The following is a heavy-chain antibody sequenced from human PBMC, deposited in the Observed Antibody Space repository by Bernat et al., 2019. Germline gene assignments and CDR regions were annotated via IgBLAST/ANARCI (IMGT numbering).Heavy chain of an antibody. CDR1: GFPFSSYG. V-gene: IGHV3-30*18. J-gene: IGHJ6*02. CDR3: AKEESYYYGMDV. Sequence: QVQLVESGGGVVQPRRSLRLSCAASGFPFSSYGMHWVRQAPGKGLEWVAVISYDGSNKFYADSVKGRFTISRDNSKNTLYLQMNSLRAEDTAVYYCAKEESYYYGMDVWGQGTTVTISS. CDR2: ISYDGSNK.